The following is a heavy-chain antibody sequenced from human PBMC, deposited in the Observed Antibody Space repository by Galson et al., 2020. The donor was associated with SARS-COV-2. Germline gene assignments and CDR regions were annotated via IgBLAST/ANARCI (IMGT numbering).Heavy chain of an antibody. CDR2: ISAYNGNT. Sequence: GESLKISCKASGYTFTSYGISWVRQAPGQGLEWMGWISAYNGNTNYAQKLQGRVTMTTDTSTSTAYMELRSLRSDDTAVYYCAGGITMVRGVITSYYYYGMDVWGQGTTVTVSA. V-gene: IGHV1-18*04. J-gene: IGHJ6*01. CDR3: AGGITMVRGVITSYYYYGMDV. CDR1: GYTFTSYG. D-gene: IGHD3-10*01.